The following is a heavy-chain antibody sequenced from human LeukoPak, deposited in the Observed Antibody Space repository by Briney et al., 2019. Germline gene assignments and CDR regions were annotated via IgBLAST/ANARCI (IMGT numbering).Heavy chain of an antibody. CDR1: GFTFSSYA. CDR2: ISGSGGST. Sequence: PGGSLRLSCAASGFTFSSYAMSWVRQAPGKGLEWVSAISGSGGSTYYADSVKGRFTISRDNSKNTLYLQMNSLRAEDTAVYYCAKGNRGYCSGSSCYAFDYWGQGTLVTVSS. J-gene: IGHJ4*02. V-gene: IGHV3-23*01. D-gene: IGHD2-15*01. CDR3: AKGNRGYCSGSSCYAFDY.